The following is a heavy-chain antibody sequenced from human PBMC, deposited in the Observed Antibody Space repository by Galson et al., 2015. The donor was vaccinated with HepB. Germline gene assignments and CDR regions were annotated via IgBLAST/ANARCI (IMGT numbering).Heavy chain of an antibody. CDR3: ASSGSYHTGSFY. Sequence: SVTVSCKASGSTFTSYAMHWVRQAPGQRLEWMGWINAGNGNTKYSQKFQGRVTITRDTSASTAYMELSSLRSEDTAVYYCASSGSYHTGSFYWGQGTLVTVSS. CDR2: INAGNGNT. CDR1: GSTFTSYA. J-gene: IGHJ4*02. D-gene: IGHD1-26*01. V-gene: IGHV1-3*01.